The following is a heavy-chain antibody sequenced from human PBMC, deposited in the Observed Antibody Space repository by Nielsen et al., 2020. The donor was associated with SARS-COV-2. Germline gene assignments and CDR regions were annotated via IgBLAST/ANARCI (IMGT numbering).Heavy chain of an antibody. CDR2: VWYDGSKE. CDR3: ARVNSSSFSCYLDY. D-gene: IGHD2-2*01. Sequence: GESLKISCAASGFTFSSFGMHWVRQAPGKGLEWVAFVWYDGSKEHYADSVKGRFTVSRDNSKNTLYLQMNSLRAEDTAVYYCARVNSSSFSCYLDYWGQGTLVTVSS. V-gene: IGHV3-33*01. CDR1: GFTFSSFG. J-gene: IGHJ4*02.